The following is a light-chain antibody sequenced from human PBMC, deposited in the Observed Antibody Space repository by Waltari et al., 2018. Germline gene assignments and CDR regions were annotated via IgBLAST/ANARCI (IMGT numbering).Light chain of an antibody. CDR3: QSYDSSLSGSWV. V-gene: IGLV1-40*01. CDR1: SPNIGAGHD. J-gene: IGLJ2*01. CDR2: GNS. Sequence: QSVLTQPPSVSGAPGQRVPISCTGSSPNIGAGHDVHWCQQLPGTAPKLLIYGNSNRPSGVPDRFSGSKSGTSASLAITGLQAEDEADYYCQSYDSSLSGSWVFGGGTKLTVL.